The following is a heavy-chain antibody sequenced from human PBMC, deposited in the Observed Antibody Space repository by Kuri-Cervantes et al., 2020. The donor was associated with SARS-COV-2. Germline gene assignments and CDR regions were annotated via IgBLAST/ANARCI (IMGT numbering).Heavy chain of an antibody. J-gene: IGHJ4*02. CDR2: INPNSGGT. Sequence: ASVKVSCKASGYTFTGYYMHWVRQAPGQGLEWMGWINPNSGGTNYAQKFQGRVTMTRDTSISTAYMELSRLRSDDTAVYYCARDLREYYYDSSGTIRTEESYFDYWGQGTLVTVSS. V-gene: IGHV1-2*02. CDR1: GYTFTGYY. D-gene: IGHD3-22*01. CDR3: ARDLREYYYDSSGTIRTEESYFDY.